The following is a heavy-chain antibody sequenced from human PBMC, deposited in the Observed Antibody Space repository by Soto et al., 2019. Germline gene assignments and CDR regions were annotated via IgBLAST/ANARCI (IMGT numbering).Heavy chain of an antibody. D-gene: IGHD7-27*01. CDR3: ARGRYCLTGRCFPNWFDS. CDR1: GDSISNLDYF. CDR2: IYKSATT. V-gene: IGHV4-30-4*01. Sequence: SETLSLTCSVSGDSISNLDYFWAWIRQPPGQALEYIGYIYKSATTYYNPSFESRVAISVATSKSQFSLNVTSVTAADTAVYFCARGRYCLTGRCFPNWFDSWGQGALVTVSS. J-gene: IGHJ5*01.